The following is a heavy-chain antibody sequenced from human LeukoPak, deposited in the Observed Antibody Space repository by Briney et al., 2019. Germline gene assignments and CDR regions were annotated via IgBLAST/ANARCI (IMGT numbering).Heavy chain of an antibody. V-gene: IGHV4-34*01. CDR1: GFTFSSYA. CDR3: ARGRKYVATLTN. D-gene: IGHD5-12*01. CDR2: INYSGVI. J-gene: IGHJ4*02. Sequence: GSLRLSCAASGFTFSSYAMSWVRQSPGRGLEWLGEINYSGVINYNPSLKSRITISLDTSNKQFSLKLTSLIVADTATYFCARGRKYVATLTNWGQGTPVTVSS.